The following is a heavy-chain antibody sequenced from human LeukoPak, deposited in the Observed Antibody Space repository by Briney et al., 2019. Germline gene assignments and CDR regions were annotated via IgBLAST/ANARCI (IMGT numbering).Heavy chain of an antibody. CDR1: GGSISSGGYY. CDR2: IYYSGST. V-gene: IGHV4-31*03. CDR3: ARISMVRGVISDYYGMDV. J-gene: IGHJ6*02. D-gene: IGHD3-10*01. Sequence: SETLSLTCTVSGGSISSGGYYWSWIRQHPGKGLEWIGYIYYSGSTYYNPSLKSRVTISVDTSKNQFSLKLTSVTAADTAVYYCARISMVRGVISDYYGMDVWGQGTTVTVSS.